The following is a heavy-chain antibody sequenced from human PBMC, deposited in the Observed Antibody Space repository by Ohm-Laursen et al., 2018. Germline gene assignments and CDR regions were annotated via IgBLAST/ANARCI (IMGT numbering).Heavy chain of an antibody. V-gene: IGHV1-8*01. D-gene: IGHD3-22*01. J-gene: IGHJ4*02. CDR2: MNPNSGNT. Sequence: ASVKVSCKASGYTFTSYDINWVRQATGQGLEWMGWMNPNSGNTGYAQKFQGRVTMTRNTSISTAYMELSSLRSEDTAVYYCARSYSSVKPYYFDYWGQGTLVTVSS. CDR1: GYTFTSYD. CDR3: ARSYSSVKPYYFDY.